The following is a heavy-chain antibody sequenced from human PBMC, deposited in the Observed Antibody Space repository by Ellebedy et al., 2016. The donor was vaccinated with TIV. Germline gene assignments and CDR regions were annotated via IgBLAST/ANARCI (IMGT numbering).Heavy chain of an antibody. CDR1: GGSISSSSYY. V-gene: IGHV4-39*01. CDR3: ASTDSVRGTYYFDY. J-gene: IGHJ4*02. CDR2: IYYSGST. D-gene: IGHD3-10*01. Sequence: SETLSLTCTVSGGSISSSSYYRGWIRQPPGKGLEWIGSIYYSGSTYYNPSLKSRVTISVDTSKNQFSLKLSSVTAADTAVYYCASTDSVRGTYYFDYWGQGTLVTVSS.